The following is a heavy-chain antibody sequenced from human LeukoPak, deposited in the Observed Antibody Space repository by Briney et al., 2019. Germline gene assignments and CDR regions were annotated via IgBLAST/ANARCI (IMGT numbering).Heavy chain of an antibody. D-gene: IGHD2-15*01. CDR3: ARHGGL. V-gene: IGHV3-53*05. Sequence: GGSLTLSCAASGFTVSSNYMSCVRKAPGKVLERVSVMYGGGSTYYADSVKGRFTISRDNSKNTPYLQMNSLRAEETAVYYCARHGGLWDEATLVTVSS. J-gene: IGHJ1*01. CDR2: MYGGGST. CDR1: GFTVSSNY.